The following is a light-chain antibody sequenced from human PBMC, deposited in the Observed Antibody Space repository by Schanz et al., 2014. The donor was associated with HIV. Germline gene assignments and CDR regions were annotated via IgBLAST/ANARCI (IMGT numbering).Light chain of an antibody. Sequence: QSVLTQPPSVSGAPGQRVTISCTGSSSNIGAGYHVQWYQQLPGTAPKLLIYGNSNRPSGVPDRFSGSKSGTSGSLAITGLQAEDEADYFCSSYTSSLTRVFGTGTKLTVL. CDR2: GNS. CDR1: SSNIGAGYH. V-gene: IGLV1-40*01. CDR3: SSYTSSLTRV. J-gene: IGLJ1*01.